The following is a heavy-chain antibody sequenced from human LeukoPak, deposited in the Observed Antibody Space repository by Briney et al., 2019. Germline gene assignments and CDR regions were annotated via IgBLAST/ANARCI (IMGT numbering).Heavy chain of an antibody. V-gene: IGHV3-7*01. Sequence: GGSLRLSCAASGFPFSSHWMSWVRQAPGKGLEWVANIKQDGSEKYYVDSVKGRFTISRDNAKNSLYLQMNSLRAEDTAVYYCARTLLDIVVVPAVDYWGQGTLVTVSS. CDR1: GFPFSSHW. CDR2: IKQDGSEK. J-gene: IGHJ4*02. D-gene: IGHD2-2*01. CDR3: ARTLLDIVVVPAVDY.